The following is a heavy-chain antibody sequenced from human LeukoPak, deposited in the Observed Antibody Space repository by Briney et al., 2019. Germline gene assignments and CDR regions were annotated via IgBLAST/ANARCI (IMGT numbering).Heavy chain of an antibody. Sequence: SETLSLTCTVSGGSISSYYWSWTRQPPGKGLEWIGYIYYSGSTNYNPSLKSRVTISVDTSKNQFSLKLSSVTAADTAVYYCARDRGNTPGFDYWGQGTLVTVSS. J-gene: IGHJ4*02. D-gene: IGHD2/OR15-2a*01. CDR3: ARDRGNTPGFDY. CDR1: GGSISSYY. V-gene: IGHV4-59*01. CDR2: IYYSGST.